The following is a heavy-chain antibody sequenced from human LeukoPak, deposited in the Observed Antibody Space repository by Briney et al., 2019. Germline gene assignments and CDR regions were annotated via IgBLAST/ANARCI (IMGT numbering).Heavy chain of an antibody. V-gene: IGHV3-21*01. CDR3: ARDGGLYYMDV. CDR2: ISSSSSYI. Sequence: AGGSLRLSCAASGFTFSSYSMNWVRQAPGKGLEWVSSISSSSSYIYYADSVKGRFTISRDNAKNSLYLQMNSLRAEDTAVYYCARDGGLYYMDVWGKGTTVTVSS. D-gene: IGHD2-15*01. J-gene: IGHJ6*03. CDR1: GFTFSSYS.